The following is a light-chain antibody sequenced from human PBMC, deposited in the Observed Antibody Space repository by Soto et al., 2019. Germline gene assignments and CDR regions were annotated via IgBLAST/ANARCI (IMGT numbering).Light chain of an antibody. CDR2: GAS. J-gene: IGKJ4*01. Sequence: DLQMTQSPPSLSASVGDRVTFTCRASQNIGTSLAWYRQRPGRRPELVIYGASTLQSGVPPRFSGSGSGTHFALVISSLRPEDVATYFCQNYDTAPFSFGGGTKV. CDR3: QNYDTAPFS. V-gene: IGKV1-27*01. CDR1: QNIGTS.